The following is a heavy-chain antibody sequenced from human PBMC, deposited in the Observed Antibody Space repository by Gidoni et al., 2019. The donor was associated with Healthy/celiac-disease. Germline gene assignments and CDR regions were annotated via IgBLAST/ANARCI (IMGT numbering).Heavy chain of an antibody. D-gene: IGHD6-13*01. V-gene: IGHV4-61*02. CDR2: IYTSGST. Sequence: QVQLQESGPGLVKPSQTLSLTCTVSGGSISSGSYYWSWIRQPAGKGLEWIGRIYTSGSTNYNPSLKSRVTISVDTSKNQFSLKLSSVTAADTAVYYCARDDSIAAAGTGWFDPWGQGTLVTVSS. J-gene: IGHJ5*02. CDR3: ARDDSIAAAGTGWFDP. CDR1: GGSISSGSYY.